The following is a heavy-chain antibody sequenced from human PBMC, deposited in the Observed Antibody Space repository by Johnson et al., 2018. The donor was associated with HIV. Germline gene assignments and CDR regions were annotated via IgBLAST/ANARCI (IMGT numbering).Heavy chain of an antibody. Sequence: QVQLVESGGGVVQPGRYLRLSCAASGFTFSSYAMHWVRQAPGKGLEWVAVISYDGSNKYYADSVKGRFTISRDNSKNTLYLQMNSRRAEDTAVYYCARGAGSSGWYFSSAFDIWGQGTMVTVSS. CDR2: ISYDGSNK. J-gene: IGHJ3*02. V-gene: IGHV3-30*04. CDR3: ARGAGSSGWYFSSAFDI. CDR1: GFTFSSYA. D-gene: IGHD6-19*01.